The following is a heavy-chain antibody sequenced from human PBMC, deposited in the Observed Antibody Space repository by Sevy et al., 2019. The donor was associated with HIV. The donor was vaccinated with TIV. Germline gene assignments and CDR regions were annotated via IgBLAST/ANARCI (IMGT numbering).Heavy chain of an antibody. D-gene: IGHD3-22*01. CDR3: ARGGYYYDNTAYYALDS. V-gene: IGHV3-33*01. CDR2: IWSDGAYQ. CDR1: GFTFSNYA. J-gene: IGHJ4*02. Sequence: GGCLRLSCAATGFTFSNYAMHWVRQAPGKGMEWVAIIWSDGAYQYHGDSVKGRFTISRDNSKNTLYRQMNNVRVEDTDVYYCARGGYYYDNTAYYALDSWGQGTLVTVSS.